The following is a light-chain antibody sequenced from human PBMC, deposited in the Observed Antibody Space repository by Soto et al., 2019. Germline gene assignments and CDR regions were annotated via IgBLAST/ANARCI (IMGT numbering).Light chain of an antibody. V-gene: IGKV1-5*01. CDR2: DVS. CDR1: QTISSW. Sequence: DIQMTQSPSSLSASVGGRVTITCRASQTISSWLAWYQQKPGKDPKLLIYDVSSLESGVPSRFSGSGSGTEFTLTIASLQPEDFTTYFCQQSYSTPYTFGQGTRLEIK. CDR3: QQSYSTPYT. J-gene: IGKJ5*01.